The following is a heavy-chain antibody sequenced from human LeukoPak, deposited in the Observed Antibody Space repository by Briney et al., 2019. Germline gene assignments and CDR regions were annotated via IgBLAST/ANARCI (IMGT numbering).Heavy chain of an antibody. CDR2: IFYSGDT. Sequence: SETLSLTCTVSGGSISSYYWNWIRQPPGKGLEWIGYIFYSGDTNYNPSLKSRVTISVDTSKNQFSLKLSSVTAADTAVYYCASLRSLRYFDWLDVWGQGTTVTVSS. J-gene: IGHJ6*02. CDR1: GGSISSYY. D-gene: IGHD3-9*01. CDR3: ASLRSLRYFDWLDV. V-gene: IGHV4-59*08.